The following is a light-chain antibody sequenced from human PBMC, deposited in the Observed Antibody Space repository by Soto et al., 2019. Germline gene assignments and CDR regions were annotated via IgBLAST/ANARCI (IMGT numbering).Light chain of an antibody. CDR3: QQYNNWPLGT. Sequence: ETAMTQSPVTLSLSPGERATPSCRASQTVGDNVAWYRQKPGQPPSLLIYGASTRAPGVPARFSGSGSGTDFILTISSLQSEDFGFYYCQQYNNWPLGTFGQGTK. V-gene: IGKV3-15*01. J-gene: IGKJ1*01. CDR2: GAS. CDR1: QTVGDN.